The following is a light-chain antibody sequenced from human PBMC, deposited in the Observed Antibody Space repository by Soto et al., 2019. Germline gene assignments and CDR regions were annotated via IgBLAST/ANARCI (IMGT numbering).Light chain of an antibody. CDR2: DAS. CDR3: QQHENLPPT. Sequence: DVQMTQSPSSLSASVGDRVTITCQASQDISNSLNWYQQKPGKAPNFLIYDASNLETGVPSRFSGSGSGTDFTFTISSLQPEDCATYYCQQHENLPPTFGGGIKVEIK. V-gene: IGKV1-33*01. J-gene: IGKJ4*01. CDR1: QDISNS.